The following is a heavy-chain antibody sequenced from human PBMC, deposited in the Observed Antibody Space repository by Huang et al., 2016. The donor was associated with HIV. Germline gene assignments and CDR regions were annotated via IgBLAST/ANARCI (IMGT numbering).Heavy chain of an antibody. V-gene: IGHV3-30*18. CDR1: GFKLSGFG. D-gene: IGHD2-15*01. CDR3: AKESRWFSDFDH. J-gene: IGHJ4*02. CDR2: ISYDGRSQ. Sequence: QVHLVESGGGVVQPGGSLRLSCAASGFKLSGFGMHWVRQAPGKGRKWVAVISYDGRSQFYTDSVKGRFTISRDNSDNTLSLQMKGLRPDDTAVYYCAKESRWFSDFDHWGQGVLVSVSS.